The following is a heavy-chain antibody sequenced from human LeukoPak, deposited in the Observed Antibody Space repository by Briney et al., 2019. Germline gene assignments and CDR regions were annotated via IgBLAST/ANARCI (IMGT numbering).Heavy chain of an antibody. CDR3: ARPMIGIPETIDY. Sequence: PGGSLRLSCAVSGFTFSSYWMTLVRQAPGKGLEWVANIKHDGSEKFYVDSVKGRFTISRDNAKNSLYLQMNSLRAEDTAVYYCARPMIGIPETIDYWGQGTLVTVSS. V-gene: IGHV3-7*01. CDR1: GFTFSSYW. CDR2: IKHDGSEK. D-gene: IGHD3-22*01. J-gene: IGHJ4*02.